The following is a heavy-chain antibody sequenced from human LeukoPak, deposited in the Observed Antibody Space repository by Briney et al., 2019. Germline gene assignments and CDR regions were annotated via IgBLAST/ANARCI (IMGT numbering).Heavy chain of an antibody. V-gene: IGHV3-7*01. D-gene: IGHD1-26*01. Sequence: PGGSLRLSCAASGFTFSSYWLSWVRQAPGKGLEWVASIEQDGSQKYYVDSARGRFTISRDNAKNSAYLQTNSLRVEDTAVYYCARNSGSNPFDYWGQGTLVTVSS. CDR3: ARNSGSNPFDY. CDR1: GFTFSSYW. J-gene: IGHJ4*02. CDR2: IEQDGSQK.